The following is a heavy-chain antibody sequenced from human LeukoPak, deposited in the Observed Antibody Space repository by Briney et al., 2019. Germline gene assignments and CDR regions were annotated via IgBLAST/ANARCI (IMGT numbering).Heavy chain of an antibody. CDR1: GGSFSGYY. Sequence: SETLSLTCAVYGGSFSGYYWTWIRQPPGKGLEWIGEINHSGSANYNPSLKSRVTISLDTSKNQFSLNLSSVTAADTAVYYCARGQGTVTTHWGQGTLVTVSS. J-gene: IGHJ4*02. CDR3: ARGQGTVTTH. CDR2: INHSGSA. D-gene: IGHD4-17*01. V-gene: IGHV4-34*01.